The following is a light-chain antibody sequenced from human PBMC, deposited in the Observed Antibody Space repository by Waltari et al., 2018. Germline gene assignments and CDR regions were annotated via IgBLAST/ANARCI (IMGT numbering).Light chain of an antibody. J-gene: IGKJ5*01. V-gene: IGKV1-39*01. CDR1: QSISTY. CDR3: QQSYSIPPVT. Sequence: DIQMTQSPSSLSASVGDRVTITCRASQSISTYLNWYQQKPGKAPKFLIYAASSLQSGVPSRFSGSVSGTDFTLTITNLQPEDFATYYCQQSYSIPPVTFGQGTRLEIK. CDR2: AAS.